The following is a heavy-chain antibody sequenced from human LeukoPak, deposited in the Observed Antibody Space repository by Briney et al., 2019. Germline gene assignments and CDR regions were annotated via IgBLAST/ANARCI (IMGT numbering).Heavy chain of an antibody. Sequence: PGGSLRLSCAASGFTFSSYWMTWVRQAPGKGLEWVANIKQDGSEKYYVDSVKGRFTISRDNTKNSLYLQMNSLRAEDTAVYYCARDRRMDARDYWGQGTLVTVSS. CDR2: IKQDGSEK. CDR3: ARDRRMDARDY. CDR1: GFTFSSYW. D-gene: IGHD2-15*01. J-gene: IGHJ4*02. V-gene: IGHV3-7*01.